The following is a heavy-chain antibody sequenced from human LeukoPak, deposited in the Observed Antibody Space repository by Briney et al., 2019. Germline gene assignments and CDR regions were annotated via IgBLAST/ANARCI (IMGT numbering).Heavy chain of an antibody. Sequence: GGSLRLSCAGPGFTFSGSWMSWVRQAPGKGLEWVANINQDGSGEYYVDSVKGRFTISRDNAKNSLYLQMNSLRAEDTAVYYCARGIVGACSDYWGQGTLVTVSS. D-gene: IGHD1-26*01. CDR3: ARGIVGACSDY. CDR1: GFTFSGSW. V-gene: IGHV3-7*01. J-gene: IGHJ4*02. CDR2: INQDGSGE.